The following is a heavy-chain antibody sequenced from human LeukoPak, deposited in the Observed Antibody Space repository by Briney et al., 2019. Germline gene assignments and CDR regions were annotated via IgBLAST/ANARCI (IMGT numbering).Heavy chain of an antibody. J-gene: IGHJ6*03. CDR2: IYYSGST. D-gene: IGHD3-3*01. CDR3: ARGGHRFYGRYMDV. CDR1: GASIRSSRYY. Sequence: SETLSLTCTVSGASIRSSRYYWGWIRQPPGKGLEWIGSIYYSGSTYYNPSLKSRVTISIDMSKNQFSLRLSSVTAADTAVYYCARGGHRFYGRYMDVWGKGTTVTVSS. V-gene: IGHV4-39*07.